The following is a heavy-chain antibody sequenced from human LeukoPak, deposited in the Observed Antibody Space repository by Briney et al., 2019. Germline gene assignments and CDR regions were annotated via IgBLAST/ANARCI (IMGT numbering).Heavy chain of an antibody. Sequence: TGGSLRLSCAASGFTFSDYYMSWIRQAPGKGLEWVSYISSSGSTIYYADSVKGRFTISRDNAKNSLYLQMNSLRAEDTAVYYCARGPLVYYYYYMDVWGKGTTVTVSS. D-gene: IGHD6-13*01. J-gene: IGHJ6*03. CDR1: GFTFSDYY. CDR2: ISSSGSTI. V-gene: IGHV3-11*04. CDR3: ARGPLVYYYYYMDV.